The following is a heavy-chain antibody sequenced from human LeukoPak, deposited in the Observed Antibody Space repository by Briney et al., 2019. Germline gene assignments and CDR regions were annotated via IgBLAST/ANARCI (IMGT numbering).Heavy chain of an antibody. CDR2: VYYSGST. J-gene: IGHJ4*02. CDR1: GGSISSYY. CDR3: ARSELLWFGGVNSGFDY. D-gene: IGHD3-10*01. Sequence: SETLSLTCTVSGGSISSYYWSWIRQPPGKGLEWIGYVYYSGSTNYNPSLKSRVTISVDTSENQFSLKLSSVTAADTAVYYCARSELLWFGGVNSGFDYWGQGTLVTVSS. V-gene: IGHV4-59*01.